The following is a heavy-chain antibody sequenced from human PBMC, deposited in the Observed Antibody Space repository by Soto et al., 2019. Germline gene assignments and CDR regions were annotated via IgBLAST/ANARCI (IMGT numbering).Heavy chain of an antibody. V-gene: IGHV3-30*18. CDR2: ISYDGSNK. Sequence: GGSLRLSCAASGFTFSSYGMHWVRQAPGKGLEWVAVISYDGSNKYYADSVKGRFTISRDNSKNTLYLQMNSLRAEDTAVYYCAKGPRYGDYRRWGQGTLVTVSS. CDR1: GFTFSSYG. D-gene: IGHD4-17*01. J-gene: IGHJ4*02. CDR3: AKGPRYGDYRR.